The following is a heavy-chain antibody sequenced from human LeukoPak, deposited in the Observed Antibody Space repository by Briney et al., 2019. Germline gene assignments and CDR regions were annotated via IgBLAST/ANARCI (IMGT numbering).Heavy chain of an antibody. Sequence: ASVKVSCKASGYTFTDYYVHWVRQAPGQGLERMGWINPNSGGTKYAQKFQGRVTMTRDTSITTAYMELSRLRSDDTAVYYCARAPPCSGGTGNCYTGYSWFDPWGQGALVTVSS. CDR3: ARAPPCSGGTGNCYTGYSWFDP. D-gene: IGHD2-15*01. V-gene: IGHV1-2*02. J-gene: IGHJ5*02. CDR2: INPNSGGT. CDR1: GYTFTDYY.